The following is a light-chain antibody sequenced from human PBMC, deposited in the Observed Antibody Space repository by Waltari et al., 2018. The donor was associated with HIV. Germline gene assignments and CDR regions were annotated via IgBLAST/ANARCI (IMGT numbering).Light chain of an antibody. J-gene: IGLJ2*01. CDR3: CSYAGTYTWV. CDR1: STDIGDYNY. Sequence: QSALTQPRSVSGSPGQSVTISCRGSSTDIGDYNYASWYQQHPGQVPKLVIFDVSKRPSGVPDRFSGSKSVNTASLTISGLQAEDEADYYCCSYAGTYTWVFGGGTRLTVL. CDR2: DVS. V-gene: IGLV2-11*01.